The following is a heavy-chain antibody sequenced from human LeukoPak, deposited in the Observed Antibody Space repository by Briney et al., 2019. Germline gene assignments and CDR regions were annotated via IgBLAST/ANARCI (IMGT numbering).Heavy chain of an antibody. Sequence: PSETLSLTCTVSGGSISSDYWSWIRQPPGKGLEWIGYIYYSGSTNYNPSLKSRVTISVDTSKNQFSLKLSSVTAADTAVYYCARAPYPGSPNFFDPWGQGTLVTVSS. D-gene: IGHD3-10*01. CDR3: ARAPYPGSPNFFDP. J-gene: IGHJ5*02. V-gene: IGHV4-59*01. CDR2: IYYSGST. CDR1: GGSISSDY.